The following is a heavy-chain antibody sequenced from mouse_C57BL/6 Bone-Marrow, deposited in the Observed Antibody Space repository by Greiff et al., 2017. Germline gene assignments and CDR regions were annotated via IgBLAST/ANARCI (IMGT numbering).Heavy chain of an antibody. CDR1: GFTFSSYG. V-gene: IGHV5-6*01. CDR2: ISSGGSCT. J-gene: IGHJ3*01. Sequence: EVQLVESGGDLVQPGGSLKLSCAASGFTFSSYGMSWVRQTPDKRLEWVATISSGGSCTYYPDSVKGRFTISRDNAKNTLYLQMSSLKSEDTAMYYCARQRAWFAYWGQGTLVTVSA. CDR3: ARQRAWFAY.